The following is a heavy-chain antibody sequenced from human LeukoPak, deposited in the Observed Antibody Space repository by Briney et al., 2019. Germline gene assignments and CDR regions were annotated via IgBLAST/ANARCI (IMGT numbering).Heavy chain of an antibody. Sequence: GASVKVSCKVSGYTLTELSMHWVRHTPGKGLEWMGGFDPEDGETIYARKFQGRVTMTEDTSTDTAYMELSSMRSEDTAVYYCATDSSGWQFDYWGQGTLVTVSS. J-gene: IGHJ4*02. CDR2: FDPEDGET. V-gene: IGHV1-24*01. D-gene: IGHD6-19*01. CDR1: GYTLTELS. CDR3: ATDSSGWQFDY.